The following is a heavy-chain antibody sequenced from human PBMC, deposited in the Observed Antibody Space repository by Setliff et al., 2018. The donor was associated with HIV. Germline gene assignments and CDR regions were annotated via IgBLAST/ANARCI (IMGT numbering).Heavy chain of an antibody. Sequence: SETLSLTCAVSGVTFSSNNYYWGWIRQPPGKGLEWIGYIYYTGSTYYNPSLKSRVTISVATSKSQFSLQLTSVTAADTAMYFCARHDNFDSGGYYSLYYFDYWDQGTLVTVSS. CDR2: IYYTGST. CDR3: ARHDNFDSGGYYSLYYFDY. J-gene: IGHJ4*02. CDR1: GVTFSSNNYY. D-gene: IGHD3-22*01. V-gene: IGHV4-39*01.